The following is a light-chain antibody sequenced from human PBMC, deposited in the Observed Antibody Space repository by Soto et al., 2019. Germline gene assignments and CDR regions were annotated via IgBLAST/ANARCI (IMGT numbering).Light chain of an antibody. CDR3: CSYAGSNSWV. V-gene: IGLV2-23*01. J-gene: IGLJ3*02. Sequence: QSVLTQPASVSESPGQSITISCTGTSSDVGYSNLVSWYQQHPGNAPKLILYEGNKRPSGVSNRFSGSKSGDTASLTISGLQAADEADYYCCSYAGSNSWVFGGGTKLTVL. CDR1: SSDVGYSNL. CDR2: EGN.